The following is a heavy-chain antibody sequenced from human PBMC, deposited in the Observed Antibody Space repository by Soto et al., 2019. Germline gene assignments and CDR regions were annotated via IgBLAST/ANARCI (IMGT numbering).Heavy chain of an antibody. CDR3: ARIGVFYYDMDV. CDR2: IFSNDEK. D-gene: IGHD3-3*01. Sequence: SGPTLVNPTETLKLTCTVSGFSLSNARMGVSWIRQPPGKALEWLAHIFSNDEKSYSTSLKSRLSISKDTSKSQAVLTMTNMVPLDTATYYCARIGVFYYDMDVWGRGSTVTVSS. V-gene: IGHV2-26*01. CDR1: GFSLSNARMG. J-gene: IGHJ6*03.